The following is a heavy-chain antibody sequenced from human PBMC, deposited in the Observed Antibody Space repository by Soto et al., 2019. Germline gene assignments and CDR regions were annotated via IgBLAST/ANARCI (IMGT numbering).Heavy chain of an antibody. J-gene: IGHJ5*02. V-gene: IGHV1-2*02. CDR2: INPNSGGT. CDR3: ARTRLKYSSGTTKKNCFDP. CDR1: GYTFTGYY. Sequence: GASVKVSCKASGYTFTGYYMHWVRQAPGQGLEWMGWINPNSGGTNYAQKFQGRVTMTRDTSISTAYMELSRLRSDDTAVYYCARTRLKYSSGTTKKNCFDPWGQGTLVTVSS. D-gene: IGHD6-25*01.